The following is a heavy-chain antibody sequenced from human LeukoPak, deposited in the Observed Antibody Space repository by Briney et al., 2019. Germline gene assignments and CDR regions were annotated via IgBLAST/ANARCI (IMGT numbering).Heavy chain of an antibody. D-gene: IGHD3-10*01. CDR2: IYYSGST. CDR3: ARGRITMVRGAPWYFGL. Sequence: SETLSLTCTVSGGSISSGGYYWSWIRQHPGKGLEWIGYIYYSGSTYYNPSLKSRVTISVDTSKNQFSLKLSSVTAADTAVYYCARGRITMVRGAPWYFGLWGRGTLVTVSS. J-gene: IGHJ2*01. CDR1: GGSISSGGYY. V-gene: IGHV4-31*03.